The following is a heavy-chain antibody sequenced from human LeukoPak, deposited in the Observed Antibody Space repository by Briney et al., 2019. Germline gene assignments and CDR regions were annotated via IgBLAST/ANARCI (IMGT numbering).Heavy chain of an antibody. Sequence: PSETLSLTCTVPGGSISSSSYYWGWIRQPPGKGLEWIGSIYYSGSTYYNPSLKSRVTISVDTSKNQFSLKLSSVTAADTAVYYCARRGATSGYRGQGTLVTVSS. CDR3: ARRGATSGY. CDR2: IYYSGST. CDR1: GGSISSSSYY. J-gene: IGHJ4*02. V-gene: IGHV4-39*01. D-gene: IGHD1-26*01.